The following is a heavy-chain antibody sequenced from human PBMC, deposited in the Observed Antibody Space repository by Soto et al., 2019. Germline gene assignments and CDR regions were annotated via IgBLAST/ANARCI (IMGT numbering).Heavy chain of an antibody. CDR1: GFTFSSYS. D-gene: IGHD2-2*01. V-gene: IGHV3-48*01. CDR2: IDGSSSAI. J-gene: IGHJ4*02. Sequence: EVQLVESGGGLVQPGGSLRLSCAASGFTFSSYSMNWVRQAPGKGLEWLSYIDGSSSAIYYADSVKGRFSISRDNARNSLYLQMNSLRAEDTAVYYCVRTGGVIPTGACDCWGQGTLVTVSS. CDR3: VRTGGVIPTGACDC.